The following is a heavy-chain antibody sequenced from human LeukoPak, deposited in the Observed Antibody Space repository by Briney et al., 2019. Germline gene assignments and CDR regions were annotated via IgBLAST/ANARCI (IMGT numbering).Heavy chain of an antibody. CDR3: ARGRGLTLSYHYFDY. D-gene: IGHD3-10*01. V-gene: IGHV3-30*03. Sequence: PGRSLRLSCAASGFTLSSYGMHWVRQPQGEGLEWVAVISHDGSKKYSAESVKGRFTISRDNSKNSLYLQLNSLRDEDTAVYYCARGRGLTLSYHYFDYWGQGTLVTVSS. CDR2: ISHDGSKK. CDR1: GFTLSSYG. J-gene: IGHJ4*02.